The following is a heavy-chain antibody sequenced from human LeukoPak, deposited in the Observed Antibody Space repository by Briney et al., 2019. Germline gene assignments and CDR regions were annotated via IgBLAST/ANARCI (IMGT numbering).Heavy chain of an antibody. V-gene: IGHV3-23*01. CDR2: ISGSAVST. CDR1: GFTFSSYG. D-gene: IGHD3-10*01. Sequence: GGTLRLSCAASGFTFSSYGMSWVRQAPGKGLEWVSAISGSAVSTYYADSVKGRFTISRDNSKNTLYLQMNSLRAEDTAVYYCRFKLLWFGEGIDYWGQGTLVTVSS. CDR3: RFKLLWFGEGIDY. J-gene: IGHJ4*02.